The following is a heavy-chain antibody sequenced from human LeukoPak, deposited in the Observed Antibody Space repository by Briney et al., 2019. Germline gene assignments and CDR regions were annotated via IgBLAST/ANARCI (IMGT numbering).Heavy chain of an antibody. V-gene: IGHV4-39*01. Sequence: SETLSLTCTVSGGSISSSSYYWGWIRQPPGKGLEWIGSIYYSGSTYYNPSLKSRVTIPVDTSKNQFSLKLSSVTAADTAVYYCARHGGYYYYYGMDVWGQGTTVTVSS. CDR1: GGSISSSSYY. CDR3: ARHGGYYYYYGMDV. D-gene: IGHD3-10*01. CDR2: IYYSGST. J-gene: IGHJ6*02.